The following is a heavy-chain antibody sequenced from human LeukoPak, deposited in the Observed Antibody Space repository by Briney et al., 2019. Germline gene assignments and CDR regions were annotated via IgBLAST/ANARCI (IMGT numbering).Heavy chain of an antibody. J-gene: IGHJ4*02. CDR1: GFTFSSYG. D-gene: IGHD1-26*01. CDR3: AKNRVGATIGCDY. V-gene: IGHV3-30*18. CDR2: ISYDGSNK. Sequence: PGGSLRLSCAASGFTFSSYGMHWVRQAPGKGLEWVAVISYDGSNKYYADSVKGRFTISRDNSKNTLYLQMNSLRAEDTAVYYCAKNRVGATIGCDYWGQGTLVTVSS.